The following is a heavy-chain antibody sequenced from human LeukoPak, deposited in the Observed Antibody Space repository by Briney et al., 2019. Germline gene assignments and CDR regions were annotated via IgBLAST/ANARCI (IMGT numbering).Heavy chain of an antibody. CDR3: AREGRSGSYRGWFDP. Sequence: SETLSLTCTVSGGSISSYDWSWIRQPPGKGLEWIGYIYYSGSTNYNPSLKSRVTISVDTSKNQFSLKLSSVTAADTAVYYSAREGRSGSYRGWFDPWGQGTLVTVSS. V-gene: IGHV4-59*01. CDR2: IYYSGST. CDR1: GGSISSYD. J-gene: IGHJ5*02. D-gene: IGHD1-26*01.